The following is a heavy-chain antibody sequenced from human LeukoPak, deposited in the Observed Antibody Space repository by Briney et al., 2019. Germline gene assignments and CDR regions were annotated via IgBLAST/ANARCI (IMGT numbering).Heavy chain of an antibody. J-gene: IGHJ1*01. D-gene: IGHD3-10*01. Sequence: PSQTLSLTCAISGDSVSSNSAAWNWIRQSPSRAFEGRGRTYYRSKWYNDYAVSVKSRITINPDTSKTQFSLKLSSVNADDTAVYYCTRQGPMLRGQGDGYFQHWGQGTLVAVSS. CDR1: GDSVSSNSAA. V-gene: IGHV6-1*01. CDR3: TRQGPMLRGQGDGYFQH. CDR2: TYYRSKWYN.